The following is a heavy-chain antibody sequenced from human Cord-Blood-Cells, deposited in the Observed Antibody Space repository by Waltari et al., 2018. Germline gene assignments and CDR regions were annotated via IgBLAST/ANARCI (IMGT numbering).Heavy chain of an antibody. Sequence: EVQLVESGGGLVKHGGSLRLSCAASGFTFSSYSMNWVRQAPGKGLEWVSSISSSSSYIYYADSVKGRFTISRDNAKNSLYLQMNSLRAEDTAVYYCARDLAAAGFDYWGQGTLVTVSS. CDR1: GFTFSSYS. J-gene: IGHJ4*02. D-gene: IGHD6-13*01. CDR2: ISSSSSYI. CDR3: ARDLAAAGFDY. V-gene: IGHV3-21*01.